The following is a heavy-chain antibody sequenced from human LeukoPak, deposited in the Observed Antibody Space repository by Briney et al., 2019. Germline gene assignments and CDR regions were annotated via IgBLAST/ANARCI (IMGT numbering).Heavy chain of an antibody. CDR3: ARDLMGGYYDSSGYYYGSAFDI. V-gene: IGHV1-46*01. J-gene: IGHJ3*02. D-gene: IGHD3-22*01. CDR1: GYTFTGYW. Sequence: ASVKLSCKAFGYTFTGYWMHWVRQAPGQGPEWMGVISPSGGSTIYAQKFKGRVTLTRDMSTSTDYLELSSLRSEDTAVYYCARDLMGGYYDSSGYYYGSAFDIWGQGTMVTVSS. CDR2: ISPSGGST.